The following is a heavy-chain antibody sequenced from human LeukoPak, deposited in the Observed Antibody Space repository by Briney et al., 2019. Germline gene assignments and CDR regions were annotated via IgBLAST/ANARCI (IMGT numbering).Heavy chain of an antibody. Sequence: SETQSLTCTVSGGSISSSSYYWGWIRQPPGKGLEWIGSIYYSGITYYNPSLKSRVTISVDTSKNQFSLKLSSVTAADTAVYYCARAGRGYSYGQIDYWGQGTLVTVSS. CDR1: GGSISSSSYY. V-gene: IGHV4-39*07. D-gene: IGHD5-18*01. J-gene: IGHJ4*02. CDR3: ARAGRGYSYGQIDY. CDR2: IYYSGIT.